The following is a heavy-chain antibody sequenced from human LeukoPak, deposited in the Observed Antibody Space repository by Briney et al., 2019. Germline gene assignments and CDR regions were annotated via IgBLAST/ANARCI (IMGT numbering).Heavy chain of an antibody. CDR1: GFTFSSHG. CDR3: AKVSITMIVVVINYFDY. Sequence: PGRSLRLSCAASGFTFSSHGMHWVRQAPGKGLEWVGVISYDGINQYYSDSVKGRFTISRDNSKNTLYMQMNSLRAEDTAVYYCAKVSITMIVVVINYFDYWGQGTLVTVSS. D-gene: IGHD3-22*01. CDR2: ISYDGINQ. J-gene: IGHJ4*02. V-gene: IGHV3-30*18.